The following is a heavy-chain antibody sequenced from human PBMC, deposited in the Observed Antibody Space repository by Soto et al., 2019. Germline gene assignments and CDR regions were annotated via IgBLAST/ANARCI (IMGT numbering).Heavy chain of an antibody. D-gene: IGHD3-3*01. CDR2: ISGSGGST. J-gene: IGHJ4*02. CDR1: GFTFSSYA. Sequence: PGGSLRLSCAASGFTFSSYAMSWVRQAPGKGLEWVSAISGSGGSTYYADSVKGRFTISRDNAKNTLYLQMNSLRAEDTAVYYCAKFPYDFWSGYYCDYWGQGTLVTVSS. V-gene: IGHV3-23*01. CDR3: AKFPYDFWSGYYCDY.